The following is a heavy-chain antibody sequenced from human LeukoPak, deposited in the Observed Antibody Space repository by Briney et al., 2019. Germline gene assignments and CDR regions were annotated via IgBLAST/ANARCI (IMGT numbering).Heavy chain of an antibody. CDR2: INTDGSTI. CDR3: ARERKSSTSMDY. Sequence: ETLSLTCAVYGGSFSGYYWSWVRQAPGKGLVWVSRINTDGSTITYADSVKGRFTISRDNAKNTLYLQMNSLRAEDTAVYFCARERKSSTSMDYWGQGTLVTVSS. CDR1: GGSFSGYY. D-gene: IGHD2-2*01. V-gene: IGHV3-74*01. J-gene: IGHJ4*02.